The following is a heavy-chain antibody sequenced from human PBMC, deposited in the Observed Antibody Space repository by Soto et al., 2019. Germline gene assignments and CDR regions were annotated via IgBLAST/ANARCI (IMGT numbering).Heavy chain of an antibody. CDR1: GGSISSRSYY. D-gene: IGHD2-15*01. Sequence: SETLSLTCTVSGGSISSRSYYWGWSRQPPRKGLEWIGRIYYSGSTYYNPTLKSRVAISVDTLMNKFSLKPSSVTAADMAVYYCASWFRCCSGGSCYPTLGVCDIWGQGXMVSV. J-gene: IGHJ3*02. V-gene: IGHV4-39*01. CDR2: IYYSGST. CDR3: ASWFRCCSGGSCYPTLGVCDI.